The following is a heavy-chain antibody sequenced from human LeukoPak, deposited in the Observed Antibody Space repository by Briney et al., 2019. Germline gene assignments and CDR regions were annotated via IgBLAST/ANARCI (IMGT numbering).Heavy chain of an antibody. CDR2: ISVSAGII. V-gene: IGHV3-11*04. CDR1: GFTFSDHY. CDR3: ARGIAVAGGVHWFDP. J-gene: IGHJ5*02. D-gene: IGHD6-19*01. Sequence: SGGSLRLSCAASGFTFSDHYMSWIRQAPGKGLEWVSYISVSAGIIDYADSVKGRFTISRENAKNSLYLQMNSLRAGDTAVYYCARGIAVAGGVHWFDPWGQGTLVTVSS.